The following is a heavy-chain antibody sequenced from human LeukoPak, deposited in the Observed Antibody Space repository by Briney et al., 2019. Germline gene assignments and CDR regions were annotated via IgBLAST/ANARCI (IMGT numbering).Heavy chain of an antibody. J-gene: IGHJ4*02. Sequence: SETLSLTCTVSGGSISSSSYYWGWIRQPPGKGLEWIGSIYYSGSTYYNPSLKSRVTISVDTSKNQFSLELTSVTPADTALYYCARQEGGIQQWSYYFDFWGQGTLVTVSS. CDR3: ARQEGGIQQWSYYFDF. D-gene: IGHD5-18*01. V-gene: IGHV4-39*01. CDR2: IYYSGST. CDR1: GGSISSSSYY.